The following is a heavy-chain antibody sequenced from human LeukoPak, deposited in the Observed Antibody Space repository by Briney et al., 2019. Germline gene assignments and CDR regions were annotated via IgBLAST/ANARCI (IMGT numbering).Heavy chain of an antibody. CDR2: INYSRSP. Sequence: SETLSLTCTVSGGSISSSSYYWGWIRQPPGKGLEWIGSINYSRSPYYNPSLKSRVTISVDTSKSQFSLKLSSVTAADTAMYYCARADVYSSSWYWFDPWGQGTLVTVSS. V-gene: IGHV4-39*07. CDR3: ARADVYSSSWYWFDP. J-gene: IGHJ5*02. CDR1: GGSISSSSYY. D-gene: IGHD6-13*01.